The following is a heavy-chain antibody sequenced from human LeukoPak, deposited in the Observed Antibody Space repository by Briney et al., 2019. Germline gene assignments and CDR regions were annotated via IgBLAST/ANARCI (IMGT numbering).Heavy chain of an antibody. Sequence: GASVKVSCKASGGTFSSYAISRVRQAPGQGLEWMGRIIPILGIANYAQKFQGRVTITADKSTSTAYMELSSLRSEDTAVYYCASHMTTVVTGWFDPWGQGTLVTVSS. CDR1: GGTFSSYA. CDR2: IIPILGIA. J-gene: IGHJ5*02. D-gene: IGHD4-17*01. CDR3: ASHMTTVVTGWFDP. V-gene: IGHV1-69*04.